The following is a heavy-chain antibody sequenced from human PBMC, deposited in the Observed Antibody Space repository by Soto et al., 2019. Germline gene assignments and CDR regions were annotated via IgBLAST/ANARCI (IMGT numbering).Heavy chain of an antibody. CDR1: GFTFSSYW. D-gene: IGHD3-10*01. Sequence: GGSLRLSCAASGFTFSSYWMSWVRQAPGKGLEWVANIKQDGSEKYYVDSVKGRFTISRDNAKNSLYLQMNSLRAEDTAVYYCARLLVAVPYYYYGMDVWGQGTTVTVSS. CDR2: IKQDGSEK. CDR3: ARLLVAVPYYYYGMDV. J-gene: IGHJ6*02. V-gene: IGHV3-7*01.